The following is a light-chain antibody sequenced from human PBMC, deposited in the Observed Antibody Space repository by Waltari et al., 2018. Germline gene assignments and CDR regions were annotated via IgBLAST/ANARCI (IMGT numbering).Light chain of an antibody. Sequence: QSALTQPASVSGSPGQSITISCTGTAGDVGNYNLFSWYQHHPGKVPKLLIYEVTKRPSGISNRFSGSTSGDTASLTISGLQTEDEADYYCFSYAGSDNYVFGTGTKVTVL. CDR2: EVT. CDR3: FSYAGSDNYV. CDR1: AGDVGNYNL. J-gene: IGLJ1*01. V-gene: IGLV2-23*02.